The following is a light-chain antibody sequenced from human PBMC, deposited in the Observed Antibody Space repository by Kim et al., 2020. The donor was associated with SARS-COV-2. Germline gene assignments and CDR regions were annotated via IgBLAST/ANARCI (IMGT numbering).Light chain of an antibody. V-gene: IGKV3-15*01. CDR1: QSVSSN. CDR3: QQYNNWPRT. Sequence: EIVMTKSPATLSVSPGERATLSCRASQSVSSNLAWYQQKPGQAPRLLIYGASTRATGIPARFSGSGSGTEFTLTISSLQSEDFAVYYCQQYNNWPRTFGQGTKVGIK. J-gene: IGKJ1*01. CDR2: GAS.